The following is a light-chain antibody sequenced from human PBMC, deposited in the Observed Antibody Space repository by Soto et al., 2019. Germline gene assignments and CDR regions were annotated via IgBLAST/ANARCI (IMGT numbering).Light chain of an antibody. Sequence: EIVMTQSPATLSVSPGERATLSCRASQSINRKLAWYQQKPGQSPRLLIFGASTRATGIPDRFSGSGSGTEFSLTISNLQSEDFAVYFCQQYNNWPPITFGLGTRLEIK. CDR3: QQYNNWPPIT. J-gene: IGKJ5*01. CDR2: GAS. V-gene: IGKV3-15*01. CDR1: QSINRK.